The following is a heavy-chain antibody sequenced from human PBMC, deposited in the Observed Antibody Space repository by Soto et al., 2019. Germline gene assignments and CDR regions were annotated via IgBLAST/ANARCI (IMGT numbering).Heavy chain of an antibody. CDR2: ISSSGSTI. V-gene: IGHV3-48*03. J-gene: IGHJ4*02. Sequence: AGSLRLSCAASGFTFSSYEMNWVRQAPGKGLEWVSYISSSGSTIYYADSVKGRFTISRDNAKNSLYLQMNSLRAEDTAVYYCAREGRDGYNWNPIDYWGQGTLVTVSS. D-gene: IGHD1-1*01. CDR1: GFTFSSYE. CDR3: AREGRDGYNWNPIDY.